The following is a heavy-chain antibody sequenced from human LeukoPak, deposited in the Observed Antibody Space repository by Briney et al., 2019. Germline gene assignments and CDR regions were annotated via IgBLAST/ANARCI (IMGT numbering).Heavy chain of an antibody. Sequence: GGSLRLSCAASGFTFSDYYMSWIRQAPGKGLEWVSYISSSGSTIYYADSVKGRFTISRDNAKNSLYLQMNSLRAEDTAVYYCAREMATILATIDYWGQGTLVTVSS. D-gene: IGHD5-24*01. CDR2: ISSSGSTI. J-gene: IGHJ4*02. V-gene: IGHV3-11*04. CDR3: AREMATILATIDY. CDR1: GFTFSDYY.